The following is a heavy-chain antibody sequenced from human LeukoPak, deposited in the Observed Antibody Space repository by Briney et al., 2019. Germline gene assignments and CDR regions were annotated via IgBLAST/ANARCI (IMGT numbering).Heavy chain of an antibody. V-gene: IGHV4-34*01. CDR1: GGSFIGYY. D-gene: IGHD3-3*01. J-gene: IGHJ5*02. Sequence: PSETLSLTCAVYGGSFIGYYWSWIRQPPGKGLEWIGEINHSGSTNYNPSLKSRVTISVDTSKNQFSLKLSSVTAADTAVYYCARSYDFWRKYNNWFDPWGQGTLVTVSS. CDR2: INHSGST. CDR3: ARSYDFWRKYNNWFDP.